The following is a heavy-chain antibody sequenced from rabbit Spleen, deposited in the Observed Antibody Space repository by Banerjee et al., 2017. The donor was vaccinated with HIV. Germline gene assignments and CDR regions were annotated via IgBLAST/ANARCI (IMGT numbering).Heavy chain of an antibody. Sequence: QSLEESGGDLVKPGASLALTCTASGFSLSSSYWLCWVRQAPGKGLEWIACIYAGSSGSTYYASWAKGRFTISKTSSTTVTLQMTSLTAADTATYFCARGDGSNGWGLPLWGQGTLVTVS. V-gene: IGHV1S40*01. J-gene: IGHJ3*01. CDR2: IYAGSSGST. D-gene: IGHD4-1*01. CDR1: GFSLSSSYW. CDR3: ARGDGSNGWGLPL.